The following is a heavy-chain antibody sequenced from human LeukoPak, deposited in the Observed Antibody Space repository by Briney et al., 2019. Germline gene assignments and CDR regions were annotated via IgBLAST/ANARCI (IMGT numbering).Heavy chain of an antibody. Sequence: SVKVSCTASGFTFTSSAMQWVRQARGQRLEWIGWIVVGSGNTNYAQKFQERVTITRDMSTSTAYMELRSLRSDDTAVYYCARNLRRGSGWPFDYWGQGTLVTVSS. D-gene: IGHD6-19*01. CDR3: ARNLRRGSGWPFDY. V-gene: IGHV1-58*02. J-gene: IGHJ4*02. CDR2: IVVGSGNT. CDR1: GFTFTSSA.